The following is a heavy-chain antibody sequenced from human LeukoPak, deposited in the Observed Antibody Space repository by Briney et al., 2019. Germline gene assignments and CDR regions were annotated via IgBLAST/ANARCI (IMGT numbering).Heavy chain of an antibody. Sequence: GGSLRLSCAASGFLVSSNYMSWVRQAPGKGLEWVSVMYSGGAIHYADSVKGRSTISRDNSKNTLYLQMNSLRAEDTAMYFCARGHIRGNPDPFDYWGQGTLVIVSS. CDR1: GFLVSSNY. J-gene: IGHJ4*02. V-gene: IGHV3-53*01. CDR2: MYSGGAI. CDR3: ARGHIRGNPDPFDY. D-gene: IGHD2-21*01.